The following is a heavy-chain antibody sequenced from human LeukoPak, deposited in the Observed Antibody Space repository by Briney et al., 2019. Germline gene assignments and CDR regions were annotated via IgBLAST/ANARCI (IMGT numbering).Heavy chain of an antibody. V-gene: IGHV1-2*02. CDR2: INPNSGGT. J-gene: IGHJ4*02. CDR3: ARGVERYYYGSGTIFDY. Sequence: ASMKVSCKASGYTFTGYYMHWVRQAPGQGLEWMGWINPNSGGTNYAQKFQGRVTMTRDTSISTAYMELSRLRSDDTAVYYCARGVERYYYGSGTIFDYWGQGTLVTVSS. D-gene: IGHD3-10*01. CDR1: GYTFTGYY.